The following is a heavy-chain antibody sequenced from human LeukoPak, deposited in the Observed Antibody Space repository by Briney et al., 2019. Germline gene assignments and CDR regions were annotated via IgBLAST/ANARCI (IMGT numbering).Heavy chain of an antibody. CDR1: GFTFSTYW. J-gene: IGHJ4*02. CDR3: ARVTYSSGWYVDY. D-gene: IGHD6-19*01. V-gene: IGHV3-7*01. Sequence: GGSLRLSCAASGFTFSTYWMSWVRQAPGKGLEWVANIKQDGSERNYVDSVKGRFTISRVNAKNSLYLQLNSLRAEDTAVYYCARVTYSSGWYVDYWGQGTLVTVSS. CDR2: IKQDGSER.